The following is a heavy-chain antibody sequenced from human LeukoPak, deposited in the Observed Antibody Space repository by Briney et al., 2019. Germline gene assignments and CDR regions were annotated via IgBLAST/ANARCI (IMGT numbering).Heavy chain of an antibody. CDR1: GDSISNSNYH. CDR3: VRRRYFDWSFDY. J-gene: IGHJ4*02. CDR2: IYYSGST. Sequence: SETLSLTCTVSGDSISNSNYHWGWIRQPPGKGLEWIGSIYYSGSTCYNPSLKSRVTISVDTSKNQFSLKLSSVTAADTAVYYCVRRRYFDWSFDYWGQGTLVTVSS. V-gene: IGHV4-39*01. D-gene: IGHD3-9*01.